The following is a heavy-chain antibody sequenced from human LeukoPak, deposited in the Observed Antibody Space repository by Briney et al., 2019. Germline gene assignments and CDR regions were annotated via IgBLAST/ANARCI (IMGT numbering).Heavy chain of an antibody. V-gene: IGHV3-15*01. D-gene: IGHD4-17*01. CDR3: TTDGYGDYEKAFDI. CDR1: GFSFSNAW. Sequence: AGGSLRLSCAASGFSFSNAWMSWVRQAPEKGLEWVGGIKSKTDGGTTDYAAPVKGRFTISRDDSKNTLYLQMNSLKTEDTAVYYCTTDGYGDYEKAFDIWGQGTMVTVSS. CDR2: IKSKTDGGTT. J-gene: IGHJ3*02.